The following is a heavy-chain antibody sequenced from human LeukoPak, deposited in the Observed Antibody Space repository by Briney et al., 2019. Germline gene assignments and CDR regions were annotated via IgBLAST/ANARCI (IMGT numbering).Heavy chain of an antibody. D-gene: IGHD1-26*01. Sequence: SETLSLTCTVSGGSISSYYWSWIRQPPGKGLEWIGYIYYSGSTNYNPSLKSRVTISVDTSKNQFSLKLSSVSAADTAVYYCAKDGWGIVGATGFDYWGQGTLVTVSP. CDR3: AKDGWGIVGATGFDY. J-gene: IGHJ4*02. CDR1: GGSISSYY. V-gene: IGHV4-59*01. CDR2: IYYSGST.